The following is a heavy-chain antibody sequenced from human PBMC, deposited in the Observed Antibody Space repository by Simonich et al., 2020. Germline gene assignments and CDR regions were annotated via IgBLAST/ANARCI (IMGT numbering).Heavy chain of an antibody. CDR1: GFTFSSYG. CDR2: ISYDGSNN. Sequence: QVQLVESGGGVVQPGRSLRLSCAASGFTFSSYGMHWVRQAPGKGLGWVAVISYDGSNNSYADSVKGRFTISRDNSKNTLYLQMNSLRAEDTAVYYCARRGSGFDYWGQGTLVTVSS. J-gene: IGHJ4*02. V-gene: IGHV3-30*19. CDR3: ARRGSGFDY. D-gene: IGHD6-19*01.